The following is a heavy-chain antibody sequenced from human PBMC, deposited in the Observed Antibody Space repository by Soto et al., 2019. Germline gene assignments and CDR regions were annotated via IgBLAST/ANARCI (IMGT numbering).Heavy chain of an antibody. V-gene: IGHV3-53*01. CDR2: IYSGGST. J-gene: IGHJ6*02. D-gene: IGHD5-12*01. Sequence: GGSLRLSCAASGFTVSSNYMSWVRQAPGKGLEWVSVIYSGGSTYYADSVKGRFTISRDNSKNTLYLQMNSLRAEDTAVYYCAREWRYSGYGFSYGMDVWGQGTTVTVSS. CDR3: AREWRYSGYGFSYGMDV. CDR1: GFTVSSNY.